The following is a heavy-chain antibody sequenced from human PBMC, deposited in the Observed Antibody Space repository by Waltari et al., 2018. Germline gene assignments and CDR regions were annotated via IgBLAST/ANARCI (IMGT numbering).Heavy chain of an antibody. CDR1: GYSISSGYY. D-gene: IGHD6-25*01. CDR3: ASLGAAGLFPVDY. Sequence: QVQLQESGPGLVKPSETLSLTCAVSGYSISSGYYWGWIRQPPGKGLEWIGRIYHSGSTYYNPSLKSRFTISVDTSKNQFSLKLRSVTAADTAVYYCASLGAAGLFPVDYWGQGTLVTVSS. V-gene: IGHV4-38-2*01. J-gene: IGHJ4*02. CDR2: IYHSGST.